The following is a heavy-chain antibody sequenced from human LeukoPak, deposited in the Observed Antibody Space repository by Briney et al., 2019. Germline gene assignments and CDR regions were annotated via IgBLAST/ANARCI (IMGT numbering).Heavy chain of an antibody. Sequence: SETLSLTCTVSGGSISSYYWSWIRQPPGKGLEWIGYIYYSGSTNYNPSLRSRVTVSVDTSKNQFSLKLSSVTAADTAVYYCARGGNYGDYDGYLDYWGQGTLVTVSS. CDR1: GGSISSYY. V-gene: IGHV4-59*08. CDR3: ARGGNYGDYDGYLDY. CDR2: IYYSGST. D-gene: IGHD4-17*01. J-gene: IGHJ4*02.